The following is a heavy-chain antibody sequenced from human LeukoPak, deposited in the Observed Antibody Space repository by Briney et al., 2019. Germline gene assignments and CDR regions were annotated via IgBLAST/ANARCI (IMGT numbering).Heavy chain of an antibody. CDR3: AKGGYGSGSYDAFDI. CDR2: ISWNSGSI. J-gene: IGHJ3*02. CDR1: GFTFDDYA. V-gene: IGHV3-9*03. Sequence: GGSLRLSCAASGFTFDDYAMHWVRQAPGKGLEWVSGISWNSGSIGYADSVKGRFTISRDNAKNSLYLQMNSLRAEDMALYYCAKGGYGSGSYDAFDIWGQGTMVTVSS. D-gene: IGHD3-10*01.